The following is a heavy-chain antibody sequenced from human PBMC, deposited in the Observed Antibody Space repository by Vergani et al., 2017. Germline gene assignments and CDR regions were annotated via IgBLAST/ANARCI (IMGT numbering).Heavy chain of an antibody. CDR2: IYPGDSDT. J-gene: IGHJ2*01. CDR3: ARHAVPAAMKSMAGYFDL. CDR1: GYSFSSYW. D-gene: IGHD2-2*01. V-gene: IGHV5-51*01. Sequence: EVQLVQSGAEVKKPGESLKISCKGSGYSFSSYWIGWGRQMSGKGLEWMGIIYPGDSDTRYSPSFQGQVTISADKSISTAYLQWSSLKASDTAMYYCARHAVPAAMKSMAGYFDLWGRGTLVTVSS.